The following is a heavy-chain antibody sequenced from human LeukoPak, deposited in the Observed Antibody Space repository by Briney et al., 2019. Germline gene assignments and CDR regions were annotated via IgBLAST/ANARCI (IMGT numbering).Heavy chain of an antibody. D-gene: IGHD1-26*01. CDR3: ARVPIVGAAHFDY. V-gene: IGHV4-34*01. CDR1: GGSFSGYY. CDR2: IYYSGST. Sequence: PSETLSLTCAVYGGSFSGYYWSWIRQPPGKGLEWIGSIYYSGSTYYNPSLKSRVTISVDTSKNQFSLKLSSVTAADTAVYYCARVPIVGAAHFDYWGQGTLVTVSS. J-gene: IGHJ4*02.